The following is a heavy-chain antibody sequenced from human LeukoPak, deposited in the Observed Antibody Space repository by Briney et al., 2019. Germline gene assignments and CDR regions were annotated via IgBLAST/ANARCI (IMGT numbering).Heavy chain of an antibody. CDR2: IKSKTDGGTT. V-gene: IGHV3-15*01. CDR1: GFTFSNAW. J-gene: IGHJ4*02. CDR3: TTRLYYYDSSGYYGKYYFDY. D-gene: IGHD3-22*01. Sequence: GGSLRLSCAASGFTFSNAWMSWVRQAPGKGLEWVGRIKSKTDGGTTDYAAPVKGRFTISRDDSKNTLYLQMNSLKTEDTAVHYCTTRLYYYDSSGYYGKYYFDYWGQGTLVTVSS.